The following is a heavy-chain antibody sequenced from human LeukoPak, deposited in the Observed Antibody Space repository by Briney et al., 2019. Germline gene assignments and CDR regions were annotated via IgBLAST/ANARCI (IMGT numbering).Heavy chain of an antibody. CDR3: AKLKDYGDYLT. V-gene: IGHV3-33*06. J-gene: IGHJ5*02. CDR1: GFTFSSYG. CDR2: IWYDGSDK. Sequence: GSLRLSCATSGFTFSSYGMHWVRQAPGKGLEWVAVIWYDGSDKYYADSVKGRFTISRDNSKNTLYLQMNSLRAEDTAVYYCAKLKDYGDYLTWGQGTLVTVSS. D-gene: IGHD4-17*01.